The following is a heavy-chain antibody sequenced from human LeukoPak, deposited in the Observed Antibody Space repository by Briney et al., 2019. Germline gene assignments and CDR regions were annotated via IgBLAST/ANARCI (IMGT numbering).Heavy chain of an antibody. V-gene: IGHV3-23*01. J-gene: IGHJ4*02. D-gene: IGHD6-13*01. CDR1: GFTFSSYA. CDR2: ISGSGGST. CDR3: EREGDSSSWYDY. Sequence: GGSLRLSCAASGFTFSSYAMSWVRQAPGKGLEWVSAISGSGGSTYYADSVKGRFTISRDNAKNSLYLQMNSLRAEDTAVYYCEREGDSSSWYDYWGQGTLVTVSS.